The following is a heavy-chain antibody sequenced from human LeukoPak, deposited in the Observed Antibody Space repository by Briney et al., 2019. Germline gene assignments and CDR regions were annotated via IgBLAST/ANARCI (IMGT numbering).Heavy chain of an antibody. CDR1: GYSISSGYY. J-gene: IGHJ5*02. Sequence: SETLSLTCTVSGYSISSGYYWTWIRQPPGKGLEWIGGIYHSGSTYNNPSLKSRVTISVDTSKNQFSLKLSSVSAADTAVYYCARGRCIYGSRGNWFDPWGQGTLVTVSS. CDR3: ARGRCIYGSRGNWFDP. D-gene: IGHD5-18*01. V-gene: IGHV4-38-2*02. CDR2: IYHSGST.